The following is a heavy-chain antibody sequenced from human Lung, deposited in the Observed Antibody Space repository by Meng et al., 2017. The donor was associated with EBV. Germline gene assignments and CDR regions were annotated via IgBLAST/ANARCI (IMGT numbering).Heavy chain of an antibody. CDR1: GGSISSSSYY. CDR3: ARAKWGHSYGSEALYFDH. J-gene: IGHJ4*02. Sequence: LQLQGPGPVLVKPSQTLSLTCTGSGGSISSSSYYWAWIRQPPGEGLEWIGSVVYSGTTYYNPSLKSRVIISVDRSNNQFSLELNSVSAADTAVYYCARAKWGHSYGSEALYFDHWGPGTLVTVSS. D-gene: IGHD5-18*01. V-gene: IGHV4-39*07. CDR2: VVYSGTT.